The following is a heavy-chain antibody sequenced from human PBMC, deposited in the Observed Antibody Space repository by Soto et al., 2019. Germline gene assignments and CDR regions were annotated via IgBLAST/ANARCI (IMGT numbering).Heavy chain of an antibody. V-gene: IGHV4-59*01. D-gene: IGHD5-12*01. CDR2: IYYSGST. Sequence: ASETLSLTCTVSGGSISSYYWSWIRQPPGKGLEWIGYIYYSGSTNYNPSLKSRVTISVDTSKNQFSLKLSSVTAADTAVYYCARERRDGYKRAFDIWGQGTMVTVSS. CDR3: ARERRDGYKRAFDI. J-gene: IGHJ3*02. CDR1: GGSISSYY.